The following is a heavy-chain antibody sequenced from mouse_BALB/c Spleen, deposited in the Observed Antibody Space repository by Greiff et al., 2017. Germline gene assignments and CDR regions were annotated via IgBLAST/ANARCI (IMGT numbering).Heavy chain of an antibody. V-gene: IGHV1S135*01. CDR1: GYSFTSYY. CDR2: IDPFNGGT. J-gene: IGHJ1*01. CDR3: AREGPYGYFDV. D-gene: IGHD3-3*01. Sequence: VQLQQSGPELMKPGASVKISCKASGYSFTSYYMHWVKQSHGKSLEWIGYIDPFNGGTSYNQKFKGKATLTVDKSSSTAYMHLSSLTSEDSAVYYCAREGPYGYFDVWGAGTTVTVSS.